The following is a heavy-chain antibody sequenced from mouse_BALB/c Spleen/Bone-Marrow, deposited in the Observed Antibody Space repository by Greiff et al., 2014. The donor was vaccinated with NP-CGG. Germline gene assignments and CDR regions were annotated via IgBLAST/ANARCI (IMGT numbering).Heavy chain of an antibody. CDR2: IWAGGST. D-gene: IGHD2-3*01. J-gene: IGHJ1*01. CDR1: GFSLTSYG. Sequence: VQLQQSGPGLVAPSQSLSITCTVSGFSLTSYGVHWVRQPPGKGLEWLGVIWAGGSTNYNSALMSRLSIGKDNSKGQVFLKMNSLQTDDTAMYYCARVYLWYFDVWGAGTTVTVSS. CDR3: ARVYLWYFDV. V-gene: IGHV2-9*02.